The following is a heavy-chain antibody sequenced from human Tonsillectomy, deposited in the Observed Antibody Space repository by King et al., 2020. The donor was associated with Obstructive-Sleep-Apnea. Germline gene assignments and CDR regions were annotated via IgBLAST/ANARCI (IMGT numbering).Heavy chain of an antibody. CDR1: GFTFSNAW. D-gene: IGHD1-26*01. J-gene: IGHJ6*02. Sequence: EVQLVESGGDLVKPGGSLRLSCVASGFTFSNAWMSWVRQAPGKGLEWVGRIKSKSDGGTIEYAAPVKGRFTISRDDSKNTLYLQMNSLETDDTDVYYCSTGAKRRAMDVWGQGTTVTVSS. CDR2: IKSKSDGGTI. V-gene: IGHV3-15*01. CDR3: STGAKRRAMDV.